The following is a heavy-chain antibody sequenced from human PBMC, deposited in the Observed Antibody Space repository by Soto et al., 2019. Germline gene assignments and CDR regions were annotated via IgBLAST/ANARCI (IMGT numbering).Heavy chain of an antibody. CDR2: ITNTGTTI. V-gene: IGHV3-48*01. D-gene: IGHD3-16*01. Sequence: GVSLRLSCAASGFTFSSYAMDWVRQAPGKGLEWVSYITNTGTTIYYADSVKGRFTVSRDTAKNSLYLQMMGLRGENKAGPYSAGDQTHWGYDMVVWDPGASVTVFS. CDR1: GFTFSSYA. J-gene: IGHJ6*02. CDR3: AGDQTHWGYDMVV.